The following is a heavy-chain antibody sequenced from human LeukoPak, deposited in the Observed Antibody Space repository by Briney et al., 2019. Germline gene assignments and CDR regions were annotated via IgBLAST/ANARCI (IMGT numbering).Heavy chain of an antibody. D-gene: IGHD6-19*01. V-gene: IGHV3-49*04. CDR2: IRSKAYGGTT. CDR3: TRVGIAVAATGYYYMDV. Sequence: PGGSLRLSCTACGFTFGDYAMSWVRQAPGKGLEWVGFIRSKAYGGTTEYAASVKGRFTISRDDSKSIAYLQMNSLKTEDTAVYYCTRVGIAVAATGYYYMDVWGKGTTVTASS. CDR1: GFTFGDYA. J-gene: IGHJ6*03.